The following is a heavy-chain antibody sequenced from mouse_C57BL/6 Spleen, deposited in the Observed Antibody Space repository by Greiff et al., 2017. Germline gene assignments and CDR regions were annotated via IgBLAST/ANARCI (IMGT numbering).Heavy chain of an antibody. D-gene: IGHD2-5*01. V-gene: IGHV1-69*01. J-gene: IGHJ3*01. CDR2: IAPSDSYT. Sequence: QVQLQQPGAELVMPGASVKLSCKASGYTFTSYWMHWVKQRPGQGLEWIGEIAPSDSYTNYNQKFKGKSTLTVDKSSSTAYMQLSSLTSEDSAVYYCARGDYSNYGFAYWGQGTLVTVSA. CDR3: ARGDYSNYGFAY. CDR1: GYTFTSYW.